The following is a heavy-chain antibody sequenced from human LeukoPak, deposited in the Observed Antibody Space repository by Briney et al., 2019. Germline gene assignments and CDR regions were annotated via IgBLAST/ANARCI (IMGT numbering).Heavy chain of an antibody. Sequence: GGSLRLSCAASGFTFSSYSMNWVRQAPGKGLEWVSSISSSSSYIYYADPVKGRFTISRDNAKNSLYLQMNSLRAEDTAVYYCARDATHGSGYYYGMDVWGKGTTVTVSS. CDR1: GFTFSSYS. CDR3: ARDATHGSGYYYGMDV. J-gene: IGHJ6*04. CDR2: ISSSSSYI. D-gene: IGHD3-10*01. V-gene: IGHV3-21*01.